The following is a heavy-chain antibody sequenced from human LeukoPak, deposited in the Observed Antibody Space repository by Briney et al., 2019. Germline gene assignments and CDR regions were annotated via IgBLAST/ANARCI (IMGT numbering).Heavy chain of an antibody. V-gene: IGHV1-69*06. D-gene: IGHD2-2*03. CDR2: IIPIFGTA. J-gene: IGHJ6*03. CDR1: GYTFTSYA. Sequence: ASVKVSCKASGYTFTSYAISWVRQAPGQGLEWMGGIIPIFGTANYAQKFQGRVTITADKSTSTAYMELSSLRSEDTAVYYCALDLDIVVVPAAEGGYMDVWGKGTTVTVSS. CDR3: ALDLDIVVVPAAEGGYMDV.